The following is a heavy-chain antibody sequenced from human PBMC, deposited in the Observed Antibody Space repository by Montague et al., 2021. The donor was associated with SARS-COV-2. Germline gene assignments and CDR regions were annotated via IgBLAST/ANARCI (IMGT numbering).Heavy chain of an antibody. CDR2: INSDGSST. CDR3: ARVYYDFWSGSTANWYYGMDV. V-gene: IGHV3-74*01. D-gene: IGHD3-3*01. CDR1: GFAFSSYW. J-gene: IGHJ6*02. Sequence: SLRLSCPASGFAFSSYWMHWVRQAPGKGLVWVSRINSDGSSTSYADSVKGRFTISRDNAKNTLYLQMNSLRAEDTAVYYCARVYYDFWSGSTANWYYGMDVWGQGTTVTVSS.